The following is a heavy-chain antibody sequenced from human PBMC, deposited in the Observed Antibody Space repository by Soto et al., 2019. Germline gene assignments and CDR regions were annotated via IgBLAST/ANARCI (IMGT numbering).Heavy chain of an antibody. CDR3: ASQYYYGSGSYYNPRFDY. CDR2: IYYSGST. Sequence: SETLALTCTVSGGSISSGGYYWSWIRQHPGKGLEWIGYIYYSGSTYYNPSLKSRVTISVDTSKNQFSLKLSSVTAADTAVYYCASQYYYGSGSYYNPRFDYWGQGTLVTVSS. J-gene: IGHJ4*02. V-gene: IGHV4-31*03. D-gene: IGHD3-10*01. CDR1: GGSISSGGYY.